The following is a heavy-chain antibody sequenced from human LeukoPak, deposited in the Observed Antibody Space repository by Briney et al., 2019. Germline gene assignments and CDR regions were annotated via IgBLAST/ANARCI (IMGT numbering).Heavy chain of an antibody. CDR1: GASMSSGGCY. Sequence: SETLSLTCTVSGASMSSGGCYWTWIRQHPGKGLEWIGSVYSSGTTYYNPSLKSRVAISVDTSENQFSLKVSSVTAADTAEYYCARGTGSLSGGMGVWDKGTTVTVSS. D-gene: IGHD7-27*01. CDR3: ARGTGSLSGGMGV. V-gene: IGHV4-31*03. CDR2: VYSSGTT. J-gene: IGHJ6*03.